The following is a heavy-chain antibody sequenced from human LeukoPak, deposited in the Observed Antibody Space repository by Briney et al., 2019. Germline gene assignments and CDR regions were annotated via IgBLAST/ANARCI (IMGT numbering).Heavy chain of an antibody. CDR1: GFTFSSYS. CDR3: ARDPSLYSSGWYFDY. Sequence: SGGSLRLSCAASGFTFSSYSMNWVRQAPGKGLEWVSYISSSSSTIYYADSVMGRFTISRDNAKNSLYLQMNSLRDEDTAVYYCARDPSLYSSGWYFDYWGQGTLVTVSS. J-gene: IGHJ4*02. D-gene: IGHD6-19*01. CDR2: ISSSSSTI. V-gene: IGHV3-48*02.